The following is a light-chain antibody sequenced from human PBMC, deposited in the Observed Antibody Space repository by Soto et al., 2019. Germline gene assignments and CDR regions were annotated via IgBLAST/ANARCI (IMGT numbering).Light chain of an antibody. V-gene: IGKV3-20*01. CDR2: GAS. CDR1: QSVSSSY. Sequence: EIVLTQSPGTLSLSPGERATLSCRASQSVSSSYLAWYQQKPGQAPRLLIYGASSRATGIPDRFSGSGSGTDFTITISRLESEDFAVYYCHQYVSSPLTFGGGTKVEIK. CDR3: HQYVSSPLT. J-gene: IGKJ4*01.